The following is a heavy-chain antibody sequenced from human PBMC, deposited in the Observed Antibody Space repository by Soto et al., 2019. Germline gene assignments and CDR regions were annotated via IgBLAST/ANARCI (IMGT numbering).Heavy chain of an antibody. CDR3: ATHDGPAAAGLVLDF. D-gene: IGHD6-13*01. Sequence: EVQLVESGGGLVQPGGSLRLSCEASGFTFSSRWMTWVRQGQGKGLEWVANIKQDENGKDYVDSVKGRFTISRDNAKNSLYLQMTSLRAEDTAVYYCATHDGPAAAGLVLDFWGQGTLVTVSS. V-gene: IGHV3-7*02. CDR1: GFTFSSRW. J-gene: IGHJ4*02. CDR2: IKQDENGK.